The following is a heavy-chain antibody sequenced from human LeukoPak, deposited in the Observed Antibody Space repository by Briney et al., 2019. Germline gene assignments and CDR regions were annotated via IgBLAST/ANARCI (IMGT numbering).Heavy chain of an antibody. CDR1: GGSTSSTTYY. D-gene: IGHD6-6*01. Sequence: SETLSLTCTVSGGSTSSTTYYWGWIRQPPGKDLEWIGSIYYSGSTYYTPSLKSRVTISVDTSKNQFSLKLSSVTAADTAVYYCARDSSSGAFDIWGQGTMVTVSS. V-gene: IGHV4-39*07. CDR3: ARDSSSGAFDI. J-gene: IGHJ3*02. CDR2: IYYSGST.